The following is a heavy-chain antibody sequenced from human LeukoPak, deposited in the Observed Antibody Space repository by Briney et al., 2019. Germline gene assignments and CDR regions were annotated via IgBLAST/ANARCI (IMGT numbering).Heavy chain of an antibody. D-gene: IGHD6-19*01. CDR1: GGSISSYY. CDR2: IYYSGST. Sequence: PSETLSLTCTVSGGSISSYYWSWIRQPPGKGLEWIGYIYYSGSTNYNPSLKSRVTISVDTSKNQFSLKMSSMTAADTAVYYRATAKGSVAGLIDYWGQGTLVTVSS. J-gene: IGHJ4*02. V-gene: IGHV4-59*01. CDR3: ATAKGSVAGLIDY.